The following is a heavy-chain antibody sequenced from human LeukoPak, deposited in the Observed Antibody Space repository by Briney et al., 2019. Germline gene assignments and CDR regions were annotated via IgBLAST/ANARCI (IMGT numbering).Heavy chain of an antibody. Sequence: GRSLRLSCAASGFTFSSYAMHWVRQAPGKGLEWVTVISYDGSNKYYADSVKGRFTISRDNAKNSLYLQMNSLTGEDTALYYCARDGTTNRYNWFDSWGQGTLVTVSS. CDR3: ARDGTTNRYNWFDS. CDR1: GFTFSSYA. D-gene: IGHD2-8*01. J-gene: IGHJ5*01. CDR2: ISYDGSNK. V-gene: IGHV3-30*07.